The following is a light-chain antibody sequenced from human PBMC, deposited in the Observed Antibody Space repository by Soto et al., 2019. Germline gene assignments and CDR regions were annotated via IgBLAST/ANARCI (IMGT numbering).Light chain of an antibody. CDR2: DVS. J-gene: IGLJ3*02. V-gene: IGLV2-14*01. CDR3: SSYTSSSTWV. Sequence: QSVLTQPASVSGSPGQSITISCTGTSSDVGGYNYVSWYQQHPGKAPKLMIYDVSNRPSGVSNRFSGSKSCNTASLTISGLQAEDEADYYFSSYTSSSTWVFGGGTKQT. CDR1: SSDVGGYNY.